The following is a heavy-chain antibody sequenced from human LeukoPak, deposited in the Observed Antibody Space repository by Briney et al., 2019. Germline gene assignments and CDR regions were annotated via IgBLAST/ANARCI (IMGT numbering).Heavy chain of an antibody. Sequence: KSGGSLRLSCAASGFTFSSYSMNWVRQAPGKGLEWVSSISSSSSYIYYADSVKGRFTISRDNAKNSLYLQMNSLRAEDTAVYYCARDQGIAAPGGMDVWGQGTTVTVSS. CDR1: GFTFSSYS. V-gene: IGHV3-21*01. CDR3: ARDQGIAAPGGMDV. J-gene: IGHJ6*02. D-gene: IGHD6-13*01. CDR2: ISSSSSYI.